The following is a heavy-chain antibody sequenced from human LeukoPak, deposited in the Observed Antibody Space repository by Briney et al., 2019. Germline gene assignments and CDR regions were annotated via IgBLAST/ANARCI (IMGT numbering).Heavy chain of an antibody. Sequence: SETLSLTCAVYGGSFSGYYWSWIRQPPGKGVEWIGEINHSGSTNYNPSLKSRVTISVDTSKNQFSLKLSSVTAADTAVYYCARDLKIAAGLSYWGQGTLVTVSS. CDR2: INHSGST. D-gene: IGHD6-13*01. J-gene: IGHJ4*02. CDR3: ARDLKIAAGLSY. V-gene: IGHV4-34*01. CDR1: GGSFSGYY.